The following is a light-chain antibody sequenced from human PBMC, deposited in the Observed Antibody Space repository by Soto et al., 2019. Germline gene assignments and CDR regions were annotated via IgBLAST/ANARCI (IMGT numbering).Light chain of an antibody. CDR1: SSNIGAGYD. CDR3: QSYDSSLSGWV. V-gene: IGLV1-40*01. J-gene: IGLJ3*02. Sequence: QSVLTQPPSVSGAPGQRVTISCTGSSSNIGAGYDVHWYQQLPGTAPKLLIYGNSHRPSGVPDRFSGSKSGTSASLAITGLQAEDEADYYCQSYDSSLSGWVFGGGTKVTV. CDR2: GNS.